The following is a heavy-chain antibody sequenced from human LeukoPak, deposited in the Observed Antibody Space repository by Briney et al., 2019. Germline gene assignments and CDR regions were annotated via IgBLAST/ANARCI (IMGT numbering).Heavy chain of an antibody. Sequence: GGSLRLYCAASGFTFSSYAMHWGRQAPGKGLEWVAVISYDGSNKYYADSVKGRFTISRDNSKNTLYLQMNSLRAEDTAVYYCARAMGAVAGTGKDYYYGMDVWGKGTTVTVSS. V-gene: IGHV3-30*04. J-gene: IGHJ6*04. CDR3: ARAMGAVAGTGKDYYYGMDV. CDR2: ISYDGSNK. CDR1: GFTFSSYA. D-gene: IGHD6-19*01.